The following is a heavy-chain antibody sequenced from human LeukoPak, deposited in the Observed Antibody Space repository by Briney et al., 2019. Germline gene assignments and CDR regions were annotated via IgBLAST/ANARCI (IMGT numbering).Heavy chain of an antibody. V-gene: IGHV4-39*07. D-gene: IGHD1-7*01. CDR1: GGSISSSSYY. Sequence: KPSETLSLTCTVSGGSISSSSYYWGWIRQPPGKGLEWIGSIYYSGSTYYNPSLKSRVTISVDTSKNQFSLKLSSVTAADTAVYYCARLELLFSLSALHFDYWGQGTLVTVSS. CDR3: ARLELLFSLSALHFDY. CDR2: IYYSGST. J-gene: IGHJ4*02.